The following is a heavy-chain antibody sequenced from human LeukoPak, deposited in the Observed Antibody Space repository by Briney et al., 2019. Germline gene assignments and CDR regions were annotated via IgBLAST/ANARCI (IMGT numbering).Heavy chain of an antibody. CDR3: ASRRLGYCSGGSRYMFLFDY. J-gene: IGHJ4*02. V-gene: IGHV4-34*01. CDR1: GGSFSGYY. CDR2: INHSGST. Sequence: SETLSLTCAVYGGSFSGYYWSWIRQPPGKGLEWIGEINHSGSTNYNPSLKSRVTISVDTSKNQFSLKLSSVTAADTAVYYCASRRLGYCSGGSRYMFLFDYWGQGTLVTVSS. D-gene: IGHD2-15*01.